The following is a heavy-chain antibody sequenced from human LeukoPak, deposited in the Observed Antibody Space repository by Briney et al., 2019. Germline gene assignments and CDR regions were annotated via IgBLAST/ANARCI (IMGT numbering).Heavy chain of an antibody. CDR3: ARDNSVGDNAWWFDP. J-gene: IGHJ5*02. D-gene: IGHD1-26*01. CDR1: GYTFTSYY. CDR2: INPTGGST. V-gene: IGHV1-46*01. Sequence: ASVKVSCKASGYTFTSYYMHWVRQAPGQGLEWMGLINPTGGSTGYAQKFQGRVTMTRDMSTSTDYMELSSLRSEDTSIYYCARDNSVGDNAWWFDPWGQGTLVTVSS.